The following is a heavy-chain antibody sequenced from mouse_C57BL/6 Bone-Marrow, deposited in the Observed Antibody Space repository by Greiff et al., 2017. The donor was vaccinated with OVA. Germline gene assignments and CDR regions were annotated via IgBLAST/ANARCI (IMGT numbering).Heavy chain of an antibody. CDR2: IDPENGDT. V-gene: IGHV14-4*01. J-gene: IGHJ4*01. Sequence: EVKVVESGAELVRPGASVKLSCTASGFNIKDDYMHWVKQRPEQGLEWIGWIDPENGDTEYASKFQGKATITADTSSNTAYLQLSSLTSEDTAVYYCTTFADGRDYWGQGTSVTVSS. CDR1: GFNIKDDY. CDR3: TTFADGRDY.